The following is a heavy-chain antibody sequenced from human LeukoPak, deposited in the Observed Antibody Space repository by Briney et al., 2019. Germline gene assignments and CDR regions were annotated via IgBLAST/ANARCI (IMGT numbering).Heavy chain of an antibody. D-gene: IGHD5-12*01. CDR3: ARDLRPYSGYDNLAFDI. J-gene: IGHJ3*02. CDR1: GGTFSSYA. V-gene: IGHV1-69*01. CDR2: IIPIFGTA. Sequence: SVKVSCKASGGTFSSYAISWVRQAPGQGLEWMGGIIPIFGTANYAQKFQGRVTITADESTSTAYMELSSLRAEDTAVYYCARDLRPYSGYDNLAFDIWGQGTMVTVSS.